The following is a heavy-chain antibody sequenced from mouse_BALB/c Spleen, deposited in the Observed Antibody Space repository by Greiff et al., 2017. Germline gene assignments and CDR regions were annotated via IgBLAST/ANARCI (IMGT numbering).Heavy chain of an antibody. J-gene: IGHJ2*01. CDR2: ISSGSSTI. CDR1: GFTFSSFG. CDR3: ARATTVVANFDY. D-gene: IGHD1-1*01. Sequence: EVKLVDSGGGLVQPGGSLKLSCAASGFTFSSFGMHWVRQAPEKGLEWVAYISSGSSTIYYADTVKGRFTISRDNPKNTLFLQMTSLRSEDTAMYYCARATTVVANFDYWGQGTTLTVSS. V-gene: IGHV5-17*02.